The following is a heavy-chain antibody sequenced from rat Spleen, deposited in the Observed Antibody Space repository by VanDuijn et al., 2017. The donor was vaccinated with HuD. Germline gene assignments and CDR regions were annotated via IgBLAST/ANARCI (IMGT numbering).Heavy chain of an antibody. Sequence: QVQLKESGPGLVQPSQTLSLTCTVSGFSLISYSVSWVRQPPGKGLEWMGVIWTGGSTAYNSALKSRLSISRDTSKNQVFLKMNSLQTDDTGTYYCTIHPRYWGQGVMVTVSS. CDR1: GFSLISYS. CDR3: TIHPRY. CDR2: IWTGGST. V-gene: IGHV2-15*01. D-gene: IGHD3-1*01. J-gene: IGHJ2*01.